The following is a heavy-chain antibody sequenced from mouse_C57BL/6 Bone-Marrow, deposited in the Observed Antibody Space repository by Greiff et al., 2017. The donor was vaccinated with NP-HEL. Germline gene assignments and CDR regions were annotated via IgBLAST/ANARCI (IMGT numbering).Heavy chain of an antibody. CDR1: GYTFTSYG. CDR2: IYPRSGNT. V-gene: IGHV1-81*01. J-gene: IGHJ4*01. CDR3: AREGDYYAMDY. Sequence: VQLVESGAELARPGASVKLSCKASGYTFTSYGISWVKQRTGQGLEWIGEIYPRSGNTYYNEKFKGKATLTADKSSSTAYMELRSLTSEDSAVYFCAREGDYYAMDYWGQGTSVTVSS.